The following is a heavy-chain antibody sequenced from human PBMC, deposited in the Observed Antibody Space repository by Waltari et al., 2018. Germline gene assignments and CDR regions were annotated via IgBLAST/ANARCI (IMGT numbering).Heavy chain of an antibody. V-gene: IGHV3-72*01. CDR2: IRNKANSYAT. J-gene: IGHJ4*02. D-gene: IGHD3-9*01. CDR1: GFTFSTHY. Sequence: EVQLVESGGGLVQPGGSLRLSCAASGFTFSTHYMDWVRQAPGKGLQWLGRIRNKANSYATEYAASVNGRFTISRDDSTNSMYLQMNSLKTEDTAVYYCARGVLRHYGLYCDYWGQGTVVTVSS. CDR3: ARGVLRHYGLYCDY.